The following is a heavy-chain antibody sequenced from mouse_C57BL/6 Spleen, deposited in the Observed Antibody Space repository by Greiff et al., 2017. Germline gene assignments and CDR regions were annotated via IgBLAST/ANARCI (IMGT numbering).Heavy chain of an antibody. CDR3: AKSFGCDEGYYAMDY. CDR1: GYTFTDYY. D-gene: IGHD2-2*01. J-gene: IGHJ4*01. V-gene: IGHV1-75*01. Sequence: VQLQQSGPELVKPGASVKLSCKASGYTFTDYYINWVKQTPGQGLEWIGWIFPGSGGTYYNEKFKGKDILTVDKSSSTAYMLLSSLTSEDSAVYVGAKSFGCDEGYYAMDYWGQGTSVTVSS. CDR2: IFPGSGGT.